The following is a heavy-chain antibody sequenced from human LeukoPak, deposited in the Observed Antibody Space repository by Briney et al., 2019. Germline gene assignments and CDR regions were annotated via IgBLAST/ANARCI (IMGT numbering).Heavy chain of an antibody. CDR2: IIPIFGTA. CDR3: ASKHRSGYSYGSANEYYYYMDV. CDR1: GGTFSSYA. Sequence: ASVKVSCKASGGTFSSYAISWVRQAPGQGLEWMGGIIPIFGTANYAQKFQGRVTITTDESTSTAYMELSSLRSEDTAVYYCASKHRSGYSYGSANEYYYYMDVWGKGTTVTVSS. J-gene: IGHJ6*03. D-gene: IGHD5-18*01. V-gene: IGHV1-69*05.